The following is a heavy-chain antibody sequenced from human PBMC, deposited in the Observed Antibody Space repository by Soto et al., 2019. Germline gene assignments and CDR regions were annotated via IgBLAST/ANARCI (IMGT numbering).Heavy chain of an antibody. J-gene: IGHJ6*02. D-gene: IGHD6-6*01. V-gene: IGHV1-3*01. CDR2: INAGNGST. CDR1: GYTFTGYA. Sequence: ASVKVSCKASGYTFTGYAMHWVRQAPGQRLEWMGWINAGNGSTKYSQKFQGRVTITRDTSASTAYMELSSLRSEDTAVYYCASSIAARPSYYYGMDVWGQGTPVTVSS. CDR3: ASSIAARPSYYYGMDV.